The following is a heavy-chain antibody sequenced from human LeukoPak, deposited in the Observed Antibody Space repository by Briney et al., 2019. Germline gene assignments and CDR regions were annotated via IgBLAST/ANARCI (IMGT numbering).Heavy chain of an antibody. D-gene: IGHD3-9*01. CDR3: ARSGALTGYLY. V-gene: IGHV4-59*01. CDR1: GGSISSYY. J-gene: IGHJ4*02. CDR2: IYYSGNT. Sequence: SETLSLTCTVSGGSISSYYWSWIRQPPGKGLEYIGYIYYSGNTNYNPSLKRRVTISVDTSKNQFSLNLSSVTAADTVVYYCARSGALTGYLYWGQGTLVTVSS.